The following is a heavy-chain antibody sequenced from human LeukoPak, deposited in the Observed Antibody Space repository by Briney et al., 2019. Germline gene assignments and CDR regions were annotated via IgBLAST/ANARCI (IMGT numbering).Heavy chain of an antibody. J-gene: IGHJ3*02. V-gene: IGHV4-4*07. CDR3: ARDRDWNYAFDI. CDR2: IYASGTT. D-gene: IGHD1-7*01. Sequence: SETLSLTCAVYGGSFSGYSWNWIRQPAGKGLEWIGRIYASGTTNYNSSLKSRVTMSVATSKNQFSLKLNSVTAADTAVYYCARDRDWNYAFDIWGQGAMVTVSS. CDR1: GGSFSGYS.